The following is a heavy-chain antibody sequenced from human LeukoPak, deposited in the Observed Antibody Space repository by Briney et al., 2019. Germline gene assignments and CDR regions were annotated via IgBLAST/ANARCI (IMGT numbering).Heavy chain of an antibody. V-gene: IGHV3-21*01. Sequence: GGSLRLSSAASGFTFSTYSMNWVRQAPGKGLEWVSSITSSSSYIYYADSVKGRFTFSRDNAKNSLYLQMNSMRAEDTAVYYCARGGHAYYDSSGYRYYFDYWGQGTLVTVSS. D-gene: IGHD3-22*01. CDR3: ARGGHAYYDSSGYRYYFDY. J-gene: IGHJ4*02. CDR2: ITSSSSYI. CDR1: GFTFSTYS.